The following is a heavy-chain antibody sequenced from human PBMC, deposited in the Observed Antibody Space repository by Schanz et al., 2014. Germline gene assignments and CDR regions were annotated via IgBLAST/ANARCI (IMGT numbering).Heavy chain of an antibody. CDR3: ARVRYCSGGRCYQDSWFDP. Sequence: QVQLVQSGAEVKKPGSSVKASCKVSRTTFSSYTISWVRQARGQGLEWVGRFIPILDVGNYAQQFQGRVTFTADKSTSTAYMELSSLRYEDTAVYYCARVRYCSGGRCYQDSWFDPWGQGTLVIDSS. D-gene: IGHD2-15*01. V-gene: IGHV1-69*02. CDR2: FIPILDVG. CDR1: RTTFSSYT. J-gene: IGHJ5*02.